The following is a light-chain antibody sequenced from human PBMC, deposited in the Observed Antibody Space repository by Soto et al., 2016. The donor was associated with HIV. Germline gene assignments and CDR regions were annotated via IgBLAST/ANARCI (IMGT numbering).Light chain of an antibody. CDR2: DAS. J-gene: IGKJ1*01. CDR3: QQYNYSPWT. Sequence: AIQLTQSPSSLSASVGDRVTITCRASQGISSALAWYQQKPGKPPRLLIYDASTLKSGVPSWFSGSGFGTDFTLTISSLQPDDFASYYCQQYNYSPWTFGQGTKVEIK. CDR1: QGISSA. V-gene: IGKV1D-13*01.